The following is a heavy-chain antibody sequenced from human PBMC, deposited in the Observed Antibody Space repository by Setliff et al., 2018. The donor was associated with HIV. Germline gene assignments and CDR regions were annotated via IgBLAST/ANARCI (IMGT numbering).Heavy chain of an antibody. CDR2: INSDGSST. D-gene: IGHD1-26*01. J-gene: IGHJ4*02. Sequence: HPGGSLRLSCAASGFIFSSYWMHWVRQAPGKGLVWVSRINSDGSSTSYADSVKGRFTISRDNAKNTLYLQMNSLRAEDTAVYYCARDRGSYYGFDYWGQGTLVTVSS. CDR1: GFIFSSYW. CDR3: ARDRGSYYGFDY. V-gene: IGHV3-74*01.